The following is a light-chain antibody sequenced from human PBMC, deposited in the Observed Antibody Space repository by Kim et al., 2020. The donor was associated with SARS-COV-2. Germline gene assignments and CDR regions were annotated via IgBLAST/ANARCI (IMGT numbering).Light chain of an antibody. J-gene: IGKJ2*01. V-gene: IGKV2-28*01. Sequence: EPASISCRSSQGPLYSNGFNYLDWYLQKPGPSPQLLIYLGSNRASGAPDRFSGSGSGTDFTLKISRVEAEDVGVYYCMQTLQTPRTFGQGTKLEI. CDR2: LGS. CDR3: MQTLQTPRT. CDR1: QGPLYSNGFNY.